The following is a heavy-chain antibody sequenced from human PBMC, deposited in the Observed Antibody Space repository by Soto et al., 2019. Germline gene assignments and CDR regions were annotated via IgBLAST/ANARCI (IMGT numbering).Heavy chain of an antibody. Sequence: PSETLSLTCTVSGGSTSSGGYYWSWIRQYPGKGLEWIGFVYYSGSTYYNPSLKSRVTISVDTSKNQFSLKLGSVTAADTAVYYCARRSPGGLPGSYYYGMDVWGQGTTVTVSS. CDR3: ARRSPGGLPGSYYYGMDV. CDR2: VYYSGST. V-gene: IGHV4-39*01. D-gene: IGHD3-10*01. J-gene: IGHJ6*02. CDR1: GGSTSSGGYY.